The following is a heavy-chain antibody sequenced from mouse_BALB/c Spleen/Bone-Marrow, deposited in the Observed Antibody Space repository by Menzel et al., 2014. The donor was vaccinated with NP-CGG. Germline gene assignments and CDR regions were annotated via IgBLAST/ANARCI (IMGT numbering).Heavy chain of an antibody. CDR2: IDPANGNT. CDR3: ASATTATYYAMDY. J-gene: IGHJ4*01. D-gene: IGHD1-2*01. V-gene: IGHV14-3*02. CDR1: GFNIKDTY. Sequence: VQLQQSGAELVKPGASVKLSCTASGFNIKDTYMHWVKQRPEQGLEWIGRIDPANGNTKYDPKFQGKATITTDTSSSTAYLQVSSLTSEDTAVYYCASATTATYYAMDYWGQGTSVTVSS.